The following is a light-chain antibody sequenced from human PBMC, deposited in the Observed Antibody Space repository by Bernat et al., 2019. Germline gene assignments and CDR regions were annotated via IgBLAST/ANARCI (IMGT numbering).Light chain of an antibody. CDR2: DAS. J-gene: IGKJ5*01. Sequence: DIQMTQSPSSLSASVGDRVTITCQASQAISNYLNWYQQKPGKAPKLLIYDASNLETGVPSRFSGSGSGTDFTFTISSLQPEDIATYYCQQYDNPPITFGQGTRLENK. CDR3: QQYDNPPIT. V-gene: IGKV1-33*01. CDR1: QAISNY.